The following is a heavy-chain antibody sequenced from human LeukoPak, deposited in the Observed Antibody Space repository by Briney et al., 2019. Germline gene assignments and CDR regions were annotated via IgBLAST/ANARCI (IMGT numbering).Heavy chain of an antibody. V-gene: IGHV3-15*01. CDR1: GLDFSIAW. D-gene: IGHD3-3*01. CDR3: AQIGKAPAVLEH. CDR2: IKPRMHGETT. Sequence: GGSLRLSCEVSGLDFSIAWMSWVRQTPGKGLEWVGRIKPRMHGETTDYAAPVEGRFHISRDDSRNTVTLHMYGLKTEDTAIYYCAQIGKAPAVLEHWGQGTLVTVSS. J-gene: IGHJ4*02.